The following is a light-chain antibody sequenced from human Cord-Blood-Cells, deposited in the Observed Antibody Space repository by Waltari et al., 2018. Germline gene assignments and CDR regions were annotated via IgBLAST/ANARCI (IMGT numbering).Light chain of an antibody. V-gene: IGKV4-1*01. CDR2: WAA. CDR3: QQYYSTPYS. J-gene: IGKJ2*03. Sequence: IVMIQSPDSLAVSLGERAAINCKTSQSVLYSSNNKNYVAWYQQEPGQPPKLLIYWAATLESGVPDRFSGIASGTECTLTISSLQAEDVAVYYCQQYYSTPYSFGQGTKLEIK. CDR1: QSVLYSSNNKNY.